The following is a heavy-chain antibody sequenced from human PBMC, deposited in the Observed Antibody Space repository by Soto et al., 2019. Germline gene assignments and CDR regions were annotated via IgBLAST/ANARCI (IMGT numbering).Heavy chain of an antibody. V-gene: IGHV3-33*08. CDR2: IWYDGSNK. Sequence: PGGSLRLSCAASGFTFSSYGVHWARQAPGKGLEWVAVIWYDGSNKYYADSVKGRFTISRDNSKNTLYPQMNSLRAEDTAVYYCASSYGGNVYYGMDVWGQGTTVTVSS. CDR3: ASSYGGNVYYGMDV. D-gene: IGHD2-15*01. J-gene: IGHJ6*02. CDR1: GFTFSSYG.